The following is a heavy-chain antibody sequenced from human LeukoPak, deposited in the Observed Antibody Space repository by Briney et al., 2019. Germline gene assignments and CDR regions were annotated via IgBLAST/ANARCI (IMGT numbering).Heavy chain of an antibody. CDR3: AKASYYYDSSGYSYYFDY. J-gene: IGHJ4*02. D-gene: IGHD3-22*01. V-gene: IGHV3-9*03. Sequence: PGRSLRLSCAASGFTFEDYAMHWVRQAPGKGLEWVSGISWNSGSIGYADSVKGRFTISRDNAKNSLYLQMNSLRAEDMALYYCAKASYYYDSSGYSYYFDYWGQGTLVTVSS. CDR1: GFTFEDYA. CDR2: ISWNSGSI.